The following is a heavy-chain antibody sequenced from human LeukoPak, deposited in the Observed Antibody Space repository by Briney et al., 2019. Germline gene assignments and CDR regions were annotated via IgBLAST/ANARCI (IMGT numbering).Heavy chain of an antibody. V-gene: IGHV3-30-3*01. J-gene: IGHJ4*02. D-gene: IGHD2-2*01. Sequence: PGGSLRLSCAASGFTFSSYAMHWVRQAPGKGLEWVAVISYDGSNKYYADSVKGRFTISRDNSKNTLYLQMNSLRAEDTAVYYCARDPNKYCSSTSCYGWLTDGGQGTLVTVSS. CDR1: GFTFSSYA. CDR2: ISYDGSNK. CDR3: ARDPNKYCSSTSCYGWLTD.